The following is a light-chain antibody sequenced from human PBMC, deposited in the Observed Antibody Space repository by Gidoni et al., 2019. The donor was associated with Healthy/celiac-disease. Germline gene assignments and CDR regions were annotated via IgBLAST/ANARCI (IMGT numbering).Light chain of an antibody. CDR1: QDISHY. V-gene: IGKV1-33*01. Sequence: DIQMTQSPSSLSASVGDRVTITCQASQDISHYLNWYQQKPGKAPKLLIYDASNLETGVPSRFSGSGSGTDFTFTISSLQPEDIATYYCQQYDNLPVTFGQGTKVEIK. J-gene: IGKJ1*01. CDR2: DAS. CDR3: QQYDNLPVT.